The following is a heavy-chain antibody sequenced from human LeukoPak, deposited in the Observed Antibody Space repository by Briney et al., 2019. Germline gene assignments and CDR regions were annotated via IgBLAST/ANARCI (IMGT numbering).Heavy chain of an antibody. CDR2: ISWNSGSE. V-gene: IGHV3-9*01. CDR1: GFTFDDYA. J-gene: IGHJ6*02. D-gene: IGHD5-18*01. CDR3: AKDISDTAMVFYGMDV. Sequence: GRYLRLSCAASGFTFDDYAMHWVRQAPGKDLKWVSGISWNSGSEGYADSVKGRFTISRDNAKNSLYLQMNSLRAEDTALYYCAKDISDTAMVFYGMDVWGQGTTVTVSS.